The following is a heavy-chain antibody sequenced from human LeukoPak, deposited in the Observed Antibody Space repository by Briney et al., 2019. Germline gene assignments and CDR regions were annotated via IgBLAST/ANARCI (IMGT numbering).Heavy chain of an antibody. CDR3: ARGNFGLYDY. Sequence: PSETLSLTCTVSGGSVSSGSYYWSWIRQPPGKGLEWIGYIYYSGSTNYNPSLKSRVTISVDTSKNQFPLKLSSVTAADTAVYYCARGNFGLYDYWGQGTLVTVSS. D-gene: IGHD1-1*01. V-gene: IGHV4-61*01. CDR1: GGSVSSGSYY. J-gene: IGHJ4*02. CDR2: IYYSGST.